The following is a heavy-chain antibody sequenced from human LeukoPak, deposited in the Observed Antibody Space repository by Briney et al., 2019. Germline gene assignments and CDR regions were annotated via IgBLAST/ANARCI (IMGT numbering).Heavy chain of an antibody. CDR3: ARDLGDRSSGLPNWFDP. CDR2: TYYRSKWYN. Sequence: SQTLSLTCAISGDSVSSNSAAWNWIRQSPSRGLEWLGRTYYRSKWYNDYAVSVKSRITINPDTSKNQFSLQLNSVTPEDTAVYYCARDLGDRSSGLPNWFDPWGQGTLVTVSS. CDR1: GDSVSSNSAA. D-gene: IGHD6-19*01. J-gene: IGHJ5*02. V-gene: IGHV6-1*01.